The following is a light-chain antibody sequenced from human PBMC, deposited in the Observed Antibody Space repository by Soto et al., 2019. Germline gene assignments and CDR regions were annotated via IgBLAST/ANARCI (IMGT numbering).Light chain of an antibody. CDR3: CSYAGSFAGV. J-gene: IGLJ3*02. CDR1: SSDVGGYNY. Sequence: QSVLTQPRSMSGCPGQSVTISCTGTSSDVGGYNYVSWYQQHPGKAPKLMIYDVTKRPSGVPDRFSGSKSGNTASLTISGLQAEDEADYYCCSYAGSFAGVFGGGTKLTVL. CDR2: DVT. V-gene: IGLV2-11*01.